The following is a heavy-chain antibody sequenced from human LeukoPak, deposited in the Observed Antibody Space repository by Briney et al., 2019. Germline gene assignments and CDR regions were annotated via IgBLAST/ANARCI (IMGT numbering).Heavy chain of an antibody. J-gene: IGHJ3*02. CDR3: ARDRIAVAGTRYAFEI. CDR1: GFTFSSYA. V-gene: IGHV3-30*04. D-gene: IGHD6-19*01. CDR2: ISYDGSNK. Sequence: GGSLRLSCAASGFTFSSYAMHWVRQAPGKGLEWVAVISYDGSNKYYADSVKGRFTISRDNSKNTLYLQMNSLRAEDTAVYYCARDRIAVAGTRYAFEIWGQGTMVTVSS.